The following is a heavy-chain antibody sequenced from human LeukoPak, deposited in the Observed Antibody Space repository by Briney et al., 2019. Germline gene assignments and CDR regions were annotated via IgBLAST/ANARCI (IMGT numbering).Heavy chain of an antibody. CDR2: INPSSGST. Sequence: ASVKVSCKASGYTFTSYGISWVRQAPGQGLEWMGIINPSSGSTSYAQKFQGRVTMTRDTSTSTVYMELSSLTSEDTAIYYCARPRNPYSSSWPSFDYWGQGTLVTVSS. V-gene: IGHV1-46*01. J-gene: IGHJ4*02. D-gene: IGHD6-13*01. CDR3: ARPRNPYSSSWPSFDY. CDR1: GYTFTSYG.